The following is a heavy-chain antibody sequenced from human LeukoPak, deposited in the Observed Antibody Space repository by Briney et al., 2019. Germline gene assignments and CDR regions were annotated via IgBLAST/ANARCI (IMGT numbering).Heavy chain of an antibody. J-gene: IGHJ4*02. CDR1: GFTFSSYA. D-gene: IGHD3-10*01. Sequence: GGSLRLSCAASGFTFSSYAMSWVRQGPGKGLEWVSAISGGGDSTYYADSVKGRFTISRDNSKNTLYLQMNSLRAEDTAVYYCAKVVRGTPGDYWGQGTLVTVSS. V-gene: IGHV3-23*01. CDR2: ISGGGDST. CDR3: AKVVRGTPGDY.